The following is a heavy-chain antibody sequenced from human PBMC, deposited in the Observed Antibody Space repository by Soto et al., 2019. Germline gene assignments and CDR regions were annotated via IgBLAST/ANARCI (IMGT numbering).Heavy chain of an antibody. Sequence: EVQLVESGGGLVQPGRSLRLSCVASGFTFYNHGMHWVRQAPGRGLEWVSGITWSSDSMGYADSVKGRFTISRDNAKNSLYLQMNSLRPEDTALYYFATEDSGFSGYMDVWGKGTTVTVSS. CDR2: ITWSSDSM. CDR1: GFTFYNHG. J-gene: IGHJ6*03. D-gene: IGHD3-10*01. V-gene: IGHV3-9*01. CDR3: ATEDSGFSGYMDV.